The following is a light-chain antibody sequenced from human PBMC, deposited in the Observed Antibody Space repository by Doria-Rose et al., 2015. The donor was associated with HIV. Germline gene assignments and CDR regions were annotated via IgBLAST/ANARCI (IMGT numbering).Light chain of an antibody. Sequence: LTQSPASLGMSLGERATLNCKSNQSLLYTYTHYLAWYQQKPGQPPKLLIYWSSTRQSGVPARFSGSGSGTDFTLTISSLEAEDVAVYYCQQYYDTPSFGPGTTVDI. CDR3: QQYYDTPS. V-gene: IGKV4-1*01. CDR1: QSLLYTYTHY. CDR2: WSS. J-gene: IGKJ3*01.